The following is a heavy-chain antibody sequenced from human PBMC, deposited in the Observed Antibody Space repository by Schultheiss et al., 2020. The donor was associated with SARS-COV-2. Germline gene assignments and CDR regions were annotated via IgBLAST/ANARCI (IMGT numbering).Heavy chain of an antibody. CDR2: ISSSSSYI. D-gene: IGHD4-23*01. J-gene: IGHJ2*01. CDR1: GFTFSSYS. Sequence: GGSLRLSCAASGFTFSSYSMNWVRQAPGKGLEWVSSISSSSSYIYYADSVKGRFTISRDNAKNSLYLQMNSLRAEDTAVYYCARADYGGKEPLWYFDLWGRGTLVTVSS. V-gene: IGHV3-21*01. CDR3: ARADYGGKEPLWYFDL.